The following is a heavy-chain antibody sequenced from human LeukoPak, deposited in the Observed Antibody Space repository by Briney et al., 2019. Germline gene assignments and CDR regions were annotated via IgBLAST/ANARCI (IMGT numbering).Heavy chain of an antibody. D-gene: IGHD4-17*01. J-gene: IGHJ5*02. CDR2: IYHSGST. CDR1: GGSISSGGYY. V-gene: IGHV4-30-2*01. Sequence: SQTLSLTCTVSGGSISSGGYYWSWIRQPPGKGLEWIGYIYHSGSTYYNPSLKSRVAISVDRSKNQFSLKLSSVTVADTAVYYCARQGDYNENWFDPWGQGTLVTVSS. CDR3: ARQGDYNENWFDP.